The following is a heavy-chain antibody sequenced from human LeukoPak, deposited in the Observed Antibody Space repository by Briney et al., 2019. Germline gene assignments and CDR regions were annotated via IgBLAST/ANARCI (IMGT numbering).Heavy chain of an antibody. CDR1: GGTFSSYA. V-gene: IGHV1-69*05. J-gene: IGHJ4*02. Sequence: SVKVSCKASGGTFSSYAISWVRQAPGQGLEWMGGIIPIFGTANYAQKFQGRVTMTRDTSTSTVYMELSSLRSEDTAVYYCARDGRNAQGPYFDYWGQGTLVTVSS. D-gene: IGHD1-1*01. CDR3: ARDGRNAQGPYFDY. CDR2: IIPIFGTA.